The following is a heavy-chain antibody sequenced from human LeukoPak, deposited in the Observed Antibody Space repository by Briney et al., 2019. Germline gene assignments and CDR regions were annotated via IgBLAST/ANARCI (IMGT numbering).Heavy chain of an antibody. CDR1: GGTFSSYA. CDR3: ARESITIFGVDQSNWFDP. D-gene: IGHD3-3*01. Sequence: ASVKVSCKASGGTFSSYAISWVRQAPGQGLEWMGGIIPIFGTANYAQKFQGRVTITTDESTSTAYMELSSLRSEDTAVYYCARESITIFGVDQSNWFDPWGRGTLVTVSS. J-gene: IGHJ5*02. CDR2: IIPIFGTA. V-gene: IGHV1-69*05.